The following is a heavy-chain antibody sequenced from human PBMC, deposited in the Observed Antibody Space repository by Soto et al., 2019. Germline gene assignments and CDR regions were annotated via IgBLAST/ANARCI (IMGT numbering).Heavy chain of an antibody. CDR1: GGIFSSYA. J-gene: IGHJ4*02. V-gene: IGHV1-69*13. D-gene: IGHD6-6*01. CDR3: ARVGGIGAPPGTDY. CDR2: VIPILGQA. Sequence: SVKVSCKASGGIFSSYAISWLRQAPGQGLEWMGAVIPILGQAYYAQDLHDRVSITADESTRTSYMELSSLRSEDTAVYFCARVGGIGAPPGTDYWGQGTLVTVSS.